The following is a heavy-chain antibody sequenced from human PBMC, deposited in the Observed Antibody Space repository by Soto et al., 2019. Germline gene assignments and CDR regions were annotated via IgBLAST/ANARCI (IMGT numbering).Heavy chain of an antibody. CDR3: ARVGGFGATTIDY. J-gene: IGHJ4*02. V-gene: IGHV4-30-4*01. D-gene: IGHD3-10*01. Sequence: QVQLQESGPGLVKPSQTLSLTCTVSGGSISSGDYYWSWIRQPPGKGLEWIGYIYYSGSTYYNPSLTSRVTISVDTSKNQCSLKLSSVTAEDTAVYYCARVGGFGATTIDYWGQGTLFTVSS. CDR2: IYYSGST. CDR1: GGSISSGDYY.